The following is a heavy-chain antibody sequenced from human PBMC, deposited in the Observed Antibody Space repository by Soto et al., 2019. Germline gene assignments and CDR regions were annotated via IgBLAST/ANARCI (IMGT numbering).Heavy chain of an antibody. CDR3: AKGKGVGATPDGANC. D-gene: IGHD1-26*01. CDR2: VRSDGDTT. J-gene: IGHJ4*02. Sequence: EVQVLESGGGLVQPGGSLRLSCAASGFTFSRYGMNWVRQAPGKGLEWVSGVRSDGDTTYNADSVKGRFTVSRDNFRNTVDLQMNNLSVEDTAVYYCAKGKGVGATPDGANCWGQGTLVTVSP. V-gene: IGHV3-23*01. CDR1: GFTFSRYG.